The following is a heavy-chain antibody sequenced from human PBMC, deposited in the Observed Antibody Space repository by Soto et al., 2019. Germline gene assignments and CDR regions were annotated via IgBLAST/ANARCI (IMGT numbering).Heavy chain of an antibody. CDR3: TTVIEY. CDR1: GIIFTNYW. CDR2: IDNDGSGT. J-gene: IGHJ4*02. V-gene: IGHV3-74*01. Sequence: EVQLVESGGGLVQPGGSLRLSCAASGIIFTNYWMHWVRQAPGKGLVWVSRIDNDGSGTSYADSVKGRFTISRDNAKNTVYLTKNSLRAEYTAVDYCTTVIEYWGQGTLVTVSS.